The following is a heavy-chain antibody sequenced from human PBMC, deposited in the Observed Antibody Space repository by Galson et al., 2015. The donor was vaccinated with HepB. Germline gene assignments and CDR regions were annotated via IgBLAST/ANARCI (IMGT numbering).Heavy chain of an antibody. D-gene: IGHD4-17*01. Sequence: LSLTCAVYGGSFSGYYWSWIRQPPGKGLEWIGEINHSGSTNYNPSLKSRVTISVDTSKNQFSLKLSSVTAADTAVYYCARGRFTVTLRAFDIWGQGTMVTVSS. CDR3: ARGRFTVTLRAFDI. CDR1: GGSFSGYY. CDR2: INHSGST. V-gene: IGHV4-34*01. J-gene: IGHJ3*02.